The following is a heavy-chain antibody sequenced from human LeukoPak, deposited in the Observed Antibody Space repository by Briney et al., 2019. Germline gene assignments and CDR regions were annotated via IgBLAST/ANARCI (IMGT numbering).Heavy chain of an antibody. V-gene: IGHV3-23*01. CDR3: AKDLEYYGSGT. J-gene: IGHJ5*02. CDR2: ISGSGGST. CDR1: GFTFSSYA. Sequence: GGSLRLSCAASGFTFSSYAMSWVRQAPGMGLEWVSAISGSGGSTYYADSVKGRFTISRDNSKNTLYLQMNSLRAEDTAVYYCAKDLEYYGSGTWGQGTLVTVSS. D-gene: IGHD3-10*01.